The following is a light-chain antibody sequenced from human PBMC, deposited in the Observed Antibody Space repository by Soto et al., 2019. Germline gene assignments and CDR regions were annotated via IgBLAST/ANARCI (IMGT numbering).Light chain of an antibody. Sequence: QSALTQPASVSGCPGQSITISCTGTSSDVGGYNYVSWYQHHPGKAPKFMIYEVSNRPSGVSNRFSGSKSGNTASLTISGLQAEDEADYYCCSYTSANTFVFGTGTKVTVL. CDR3: CSYTSANTFV. CDR1: SSDVGGYNY. J-gene: IGLJ1*01. V-gene: IGLV2-14*01. CDR2: EVS.